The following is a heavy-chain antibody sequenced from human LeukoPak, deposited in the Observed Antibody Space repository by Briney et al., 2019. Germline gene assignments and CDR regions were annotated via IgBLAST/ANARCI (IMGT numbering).Heavy chain of an antibody. CDR2: IWYDGSNK. D-gene: IGHD3-22*01. CDR3: AKGGSYYYDSSGYYRD. V-gene: IGHV3-33*06. J-gene: IGHJ4*02. Sequence: PGGSLRLSCAASGFTFSSYGMHWVRQAPGKGLEWVAVIWYDGSNKYYADSVKGRFTISRDNSKNTLYLQMNSLRAEDTAVYYCAKGGSYYYDSSGYYRDWGQGTLVTVSS. CDR1: GFTFSSYG.